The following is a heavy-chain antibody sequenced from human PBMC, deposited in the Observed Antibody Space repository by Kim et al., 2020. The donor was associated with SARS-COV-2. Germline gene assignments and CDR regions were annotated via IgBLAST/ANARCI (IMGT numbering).Heavy chain of an antibody. CDR2: IYYSGST. CDR3: ARHVWEYCSSTSCHNYDFWSGYYNRDAFDI. D-gene: IGHD3-3*01. V-gene: IGHV4-59*08. CDR1: GGSISSYY. J-gene: IGHJ3*02. Sequence: SETLSLTCTVSGGSISSYYWSWIRQPPGKGLEWIGYIYYSGSTNYNPSLKSRVTISVDTSKNQFSLKLSSVTAADTAVYYCARHVWEYCSSTSCHNYDFWSGYYNRDAFDIWGQGTMVTVSS.